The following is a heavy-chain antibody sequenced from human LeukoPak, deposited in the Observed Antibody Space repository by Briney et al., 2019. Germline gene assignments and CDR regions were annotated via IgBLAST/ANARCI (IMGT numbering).Heavy chain of an antibody. V-gene: IGHV4-4*02. CDR3: ARSSTSLRYYYYGMDV. D-gene: IGHD2-2*01. J-gene: IGHJ6*02. CDR1: GGSISRSNW. Sequence: PSGTLSLTCAVSGGSISRSNWWSWVRQPLGKGLEWIGEIYHSGSTNYNPSLKSRVTMSVDKSKNQFSLKLSSVTAADTAVYYCARSSTSLRYYYYGMDVWGQGTTVTVSS. CDR2: IYHSGST.